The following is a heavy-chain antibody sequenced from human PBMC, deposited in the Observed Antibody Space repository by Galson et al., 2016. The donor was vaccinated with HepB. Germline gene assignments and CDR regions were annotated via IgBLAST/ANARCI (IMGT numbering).Heavy chain of an antibody. Sequence: SLRLSCAASGFTFSSYDMFWVRQASGRGLEWVSYISSSGSDIYYADSVRGRFTISRDNVDNSLYLQMNSLRAEDTAVFYWVRDGRIRSGSFRRWDYWGRGTLVTVSS. J-gene: IGHJ4*02. CDR1: GFTFSSYD. CDR3: VRDGRIRSGSFRRWDY. CDR2: ISSSGSDI. V-gene: IGHV3-48*03. D-gene: IGHD3-3*01.